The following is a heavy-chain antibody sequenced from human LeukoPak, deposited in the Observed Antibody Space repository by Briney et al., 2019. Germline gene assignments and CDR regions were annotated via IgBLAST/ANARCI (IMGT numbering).Heavy chain of an antibody. D-gene: IGHD3-22*01. CDR3: AKEASGEYYYDSSGYYPFDY. V-gene: IGHV3-23*01. CDR2: ISGSGGST. J-gene: IGHJ4*02. Sequence: GGSLRLSCAASGFTFSSYAMSWVRQAPGKGLEWVSAISGSGGSTYYAGSVKGRFTISRDNSKNTLYLQMNSLRAEDTAVYYCAKEASGEYYYDSSGYYPFDYWGQGTLVTVSS. CDR1: GFTFSSYA.